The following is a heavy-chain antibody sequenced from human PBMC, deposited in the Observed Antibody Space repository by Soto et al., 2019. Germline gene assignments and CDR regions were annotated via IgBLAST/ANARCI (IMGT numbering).Heavy chain of an antibody. D-gene: IGHD5-12*01. CDR1: GGSISSGAYY. CDR2: IYYSGST. V-gene: IGHV4-31*03. CDR3: PRALVARAVDY. J-gene: IGHJ4*02. Sequence: SETLSLTCTVSGGSISSGAYYWNWIRQHPGKGLEWIGYIYYSGSTYYNTSLKSRVTISVDTSKNKFSLKLTSVTAADTAVYYCPRALVARAVDYGGQGPRVTVSS.